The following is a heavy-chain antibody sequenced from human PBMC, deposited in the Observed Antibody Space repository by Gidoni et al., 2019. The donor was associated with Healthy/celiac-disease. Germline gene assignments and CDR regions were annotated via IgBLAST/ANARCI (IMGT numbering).Heavy chain of an antibody. CDR2: FDPEDGET. CDR1: GYTLTALS. Sequence: QVQLVQSGAEVKKPGASVKVSCTVSGYTLTALSMHWVRQAPGKGLEWMGGFDPEDGETIYAQKFQGRVTMTEDTSTDTAYMELSSLRSEDTAVYYCATRDYCGGDCYLYFQHWGQGTLVTVSS. V-gene: IGHV1-24*01. D-gene: IGHD2-21*02. CDR3: ATRDYCGGDCYLYFQH. J-gene: IGHJ1*01.